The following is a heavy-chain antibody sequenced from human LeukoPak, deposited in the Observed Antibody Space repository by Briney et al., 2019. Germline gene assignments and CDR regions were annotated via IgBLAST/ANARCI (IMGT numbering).Heavy chain of an antibody. D-gene: IGHD1-14*01. J-gene: IGHJ6*02. CDR3: AGDRAAYYYGMDV. V-gene: IGHV3-30-3*01. CDR2: ISYDGSNK. CDR1: GFTFSSYA. Sequence: GSLRLSCAASGFTFSSYAMHWVRQAPGKGLEWVAVISYDGSNKYYADSVKGRFTISRDNSKNTLYLQINSLRAEDTAVYYCAGDRAAYYYGMDVWGQGTTVTVSS.